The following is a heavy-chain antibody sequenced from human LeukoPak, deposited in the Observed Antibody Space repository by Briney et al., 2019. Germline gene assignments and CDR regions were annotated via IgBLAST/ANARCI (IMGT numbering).Heavy chain of an antibody. J-gene: IGHJ4*02. V-gene: IGHV4-39*01. CDR1: CGPISSSGHY. D-gene: IGHD1-26*01. CDR3: VRYSLETHSFDI. Sequence: SETLSLTCTVSCGPISSSGHYCVWIPRTAGEGMEWIGGIHYGRTTYYDTSLKSRMTMSVDTSKNQFSLKLTSLTAADTAVYYCVRYSLETHSFDIWGQGTLVTVSS. CDR2: IHYGRTT.